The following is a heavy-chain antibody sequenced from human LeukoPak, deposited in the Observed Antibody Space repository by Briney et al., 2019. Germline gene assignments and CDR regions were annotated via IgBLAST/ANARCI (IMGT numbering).Heavy chain of an antibody. CDR3: AREDYGGIMDV. CDR1: GGSISSYY. CDR2: IYYSGST. J-gene: IGHJ6*03. Sequence: SETLSLTCTVSGGSISSYYWSWIRQPPGKGLEWIGYIYYSGSTNYNPSLKSRVTISVDTSKNQFSLKLNSVTAADTAVYFCAREDYGGIMDVWGKGTTVTVSS. D-gene: IGHD4-23*01. V-gene: IGHV4-59*01.